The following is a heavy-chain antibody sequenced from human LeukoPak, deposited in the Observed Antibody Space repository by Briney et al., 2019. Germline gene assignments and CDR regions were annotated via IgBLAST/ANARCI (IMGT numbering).Heavy chain of an antibody. J-gene: IGHJ4*02. CDR2: ISGSDGST. CDR3: AKDYYGSGSYYFDY. D-gene: IGHD3-10*01. CDR1: GFTFSSYA. V-gene: IGHV3-23*01. Sequence: GGSLRLSCAASGFTFSSYAMSWVRQAPGKGLEWVSGISGSDGSTYYADSVKGRFTISRDNSKNTLNLQMNSLRVEDTAVYYCAKDYYGSGSYYFDYWGQGTLVTVSS.